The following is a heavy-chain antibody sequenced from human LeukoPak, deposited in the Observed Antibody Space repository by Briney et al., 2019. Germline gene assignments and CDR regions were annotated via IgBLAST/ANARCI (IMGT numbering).Heavy chain of an antibody. CDR2: IYYSGST. Sequence: SETLSLTCTVSGGSISSSSYYWGWIRQPPGKGLEWIGSIYYSGSTYYNPSLKSRVTISVDTSRNQFSLKLSSVTAADTAVYYCARRPQTYYDFWSGHRFDYWGQGTLVTVSS. J-gene: IGHJ4*02. CDR3: ARRPQTYYDFWSGHRFDY. D-gene: IGHD3-3*01. CDR1: GGSISSSSYY. V-gene: IGHV4-39*01.